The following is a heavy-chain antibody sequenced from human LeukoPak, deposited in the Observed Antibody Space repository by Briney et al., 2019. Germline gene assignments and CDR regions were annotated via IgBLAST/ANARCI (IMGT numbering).Heavy chain of an antibody. CDR2: ISGYNDKK. D-gene: IGHD6-19*01. CDR3: ARDRDSIAVAGSPRYCDY. V-gene: IGHV1-18*01. J-gene: IGHJ4*02. Sequence: ASVKVSCKASGYTLNTYDVSWVRQAPGQGLERMGWISGYNDKKEFAQKFQGRVTMTTDASTNTAYMELRSLTYDDTAVYYCARDRDSIAVAGSPRYCDYWGQGSLVTVSS. CDR1: GYTLNTYD.